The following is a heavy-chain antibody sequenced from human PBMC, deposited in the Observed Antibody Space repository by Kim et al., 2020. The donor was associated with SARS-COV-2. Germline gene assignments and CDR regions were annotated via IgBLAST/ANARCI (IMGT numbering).Heavy chain of an antibody. D-gene: IGHD5-12*01. CDR1: GDSIVGADY. Sequence: SETLSLTCIVSGDSIVGADYWSWIRQPPGKGLEWSGHTSYSGNTNYNPTLKRRVTISLDTSKNQISLKPHSVTAAATAVYYCTRGGGSGYEYHSWGQGTLVSVSS. J-gene: IGHJ4*02. V-gene: IGHV4-61*08. CDR3: TRGGGSGYEYHS. CDR2: TSYSGNT.